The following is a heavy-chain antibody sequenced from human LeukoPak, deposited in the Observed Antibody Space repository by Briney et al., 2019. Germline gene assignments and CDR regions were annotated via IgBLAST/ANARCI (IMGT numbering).Heavy chain of an antibody. Sequence: SETLSLTCTVSVGSIITYYSSSIRQPAGKGLGWIGRIYSSGRTNYHPSLESRVTMSVDTSKNQFSLNLTSVTSADTAVYYCARAYGDLYFVYWGQGILVTVSS. CDR2: IYSSGRT. J-gene: IGHJ4*02. CDR3: ARAYGDLYFVY. D-gene: IGHD4-17*01. CDR1: VGSIITYY. V-gene: IGHV4-4*07.